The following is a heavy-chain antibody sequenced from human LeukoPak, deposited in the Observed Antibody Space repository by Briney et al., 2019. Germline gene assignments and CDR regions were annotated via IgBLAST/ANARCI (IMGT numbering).Heavy chain of an antibody. D-gene: IGHD6-13*01. J-gene: IGHJ4*02. CDR1: GFTFSSYA. CDR3: ARDPLSSSWYGFDY. Sequence: GRSLRLSCAASGFTFSSYAMHWVRQAPGKGLEWVAVISYDGSNKYYADSVKGRFTISRDNSKSTLYLQMNSLRAEDTAVYYCARDPLSSSWYGFDYWGQGTLVTVSS. CDR2: ISYDGSNK. V-gene: IGHV3-30*04.